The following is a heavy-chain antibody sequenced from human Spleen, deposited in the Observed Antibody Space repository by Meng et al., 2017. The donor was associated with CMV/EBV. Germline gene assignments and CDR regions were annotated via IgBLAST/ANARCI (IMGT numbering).Heavy chain of an antibody. V-gene: IGHV3-33*06. D-gene: IGHD6-13*01. CDR3: AKAFSASWYREYYDD. J-gene: IGHJ4*02. Sequence: GGSLKLSCAASGFPFNNYGMHWVRQAPGKGLEWVAIIWYDGSDKYYTDSVKGRFTISRDNSKNTLYLQMNSLRAEDTALYYCAKAFSASWYREYYDDWGQGTLVTVSS. CDR2: IWYDGSDK. CDR1: GFPFNNYG.